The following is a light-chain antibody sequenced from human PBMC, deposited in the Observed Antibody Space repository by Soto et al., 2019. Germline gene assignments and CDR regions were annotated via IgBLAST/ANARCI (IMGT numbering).Light chain of an antibody. Sequence: QSALTQSPSASGSPGQSVTISCTGTSSDVGNYKYVSWYQQHPGKAPKLMIYEVSKRPSGVPDRFSGSKSGNTASLTVSWLQAEDEGDYYCSSYAGSNNLVFGGGTKLTVL. CDR2: EVS. CDR1: SSDVGNYKY. J-gene: IGLJ2*01. CDR3: SSYAGSNNLV. V-gene: IGLV2-8*01.